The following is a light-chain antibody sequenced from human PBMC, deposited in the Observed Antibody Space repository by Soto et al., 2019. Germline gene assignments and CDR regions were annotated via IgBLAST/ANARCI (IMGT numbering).Light chain of an antibody. Sequence: ERVMTQSPATLSVSPGERATLSCRASQSVSSNLSWYQQKPGQAPRLLIYGASTRATGIPARFSGSGSGTEFTLTISSLQSEYFAVYYCQQYNNWPYTFGQGTKLEIK. V-gene: IGKV3-15*01. CDR1: QSVSSN. J-gene: IGKJ2*01. CDR3: QQYNNWPYT. CDR2: GAS.